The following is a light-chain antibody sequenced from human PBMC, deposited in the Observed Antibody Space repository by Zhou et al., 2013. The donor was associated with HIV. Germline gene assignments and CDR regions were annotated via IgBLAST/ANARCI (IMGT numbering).Light chain of an antibody. Sequence: EIVLTQSPGTLSLSPGDTATLSCRASQSVSSRYLAWYQQKPGQAPRLLIYNAATRATGIPARFSGSGSGTEFTLTISSLQSEDFALYYCQQYNDWPPRITFGQGTRLEIK. CDR3: QQYNDWPPRIT. CDR2: NAA. V-gene: IGKV3-15*01. J-gene: IGKJ5*01. CDR1: QSVSSRY.